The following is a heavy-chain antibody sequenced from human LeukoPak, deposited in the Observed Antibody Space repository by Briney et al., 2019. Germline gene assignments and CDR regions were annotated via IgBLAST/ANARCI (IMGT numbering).Heavy chain of an antibody. Sequence: GGSLRLSXAASGFTFSSYGMHWVRQAPGKGLEWVAFIRYDGSNKYYADSVRGRFTISRDNSKNTLYLQMNSLRAEDTAVYYCAKDGLVVVPAAPLGWFDPWGQGTLVTVSS. CDR1: GFTFSSYG. CDR3: AKDGLVVVPAAPLGWFDP. CDR2: IRYDGSNK. J-gene: IGHJ5*02. D-gene: IGHD2-2*01. V-gene: IGHV3-30*02.